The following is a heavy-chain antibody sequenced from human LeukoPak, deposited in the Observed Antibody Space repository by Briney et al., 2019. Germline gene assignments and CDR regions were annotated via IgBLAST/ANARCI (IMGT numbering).Heavy chain of an antibody. J-gene: IGHJ4*02. CDR2: ISSSSSTI. CDR1: GFTFSSYS. CDR3: TTVPPLYSSSPLY. D-gene: IGHD6-13*01. Sequence: GGSLRLSCAASGFTFSSYSMNWVRQAPGKGLEWVSYISSSSSTIYYADSVKGRFTISRDNSKNTLYLQMNSLKTEDTAVYYCTTVPPLYSSSPLYWGQGTLVTVS. V-gene: IGHV3-48*01.